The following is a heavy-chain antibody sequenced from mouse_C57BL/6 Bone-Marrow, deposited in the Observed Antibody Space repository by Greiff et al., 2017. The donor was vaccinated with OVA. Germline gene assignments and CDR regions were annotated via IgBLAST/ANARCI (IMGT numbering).Heavy chain of an antibody. CDR3: AREGYSHFDY. Sequence: QVQLQQPGAELVKPGASVKLSCKASGYTFTSYWMHWVKRRPGQGLEWIGMIHPNSGSTNYNEKFKSKATLTVDKSSSTAYMQLSSLTSEDSAVYYCAREGYSHFDYWGQGTTLTVSS. D-gene: IGHD1-1*01. J-gene: IGHJ2*01. V-gene: IGHV1-64*01. CDR1: GYTFTSYW. CDR2: IHPNSGST.